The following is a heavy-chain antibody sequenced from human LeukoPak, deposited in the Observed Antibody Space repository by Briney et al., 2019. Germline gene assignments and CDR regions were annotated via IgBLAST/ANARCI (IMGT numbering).Heavy chain of an antibody. V-gene: IGHV1-2*02. CDR2: INPNNGGT. D-gene: IGHD2-2*02. CDR1: GYTFTGYF. J-gene: IGHJ6*03. Sequence: ASVKVSCKASGYTFTGYFIHWVRQAPGQGLEWMGWINPNNGGTKYAQKFQDRVTMTRDTSISTAYMELSSLKASDTAMYYCVRHIGYCSGTSCYRDYYYYYMDVWGKGTTVTVSS. CDR3: VRHIGYCSGTSCYRDYYYYYMDV.